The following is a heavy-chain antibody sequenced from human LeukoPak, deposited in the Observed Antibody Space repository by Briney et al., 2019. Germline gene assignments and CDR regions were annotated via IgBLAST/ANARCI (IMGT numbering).Heavy chain of an antibody. J-gene: IGHJ6*03. CDR1: GGSISSYY. CDR3: ARDRSYDSSGYLYYYYYMDV. Sequence: PSETLSLTCTVSGGSISSYYWSWIRQPAGKGLEWIGRIYTSGSTNYNPSLKSRVTISVDTSKNQFSLKLSSVTAADTAVYYCARDRSYDSSGYLYYYYYMDVWGKGTTVTVSS. V-gene: IGHV4-4*07. CDR2: IYTSGST. D-gene: IGHD3-22*01.